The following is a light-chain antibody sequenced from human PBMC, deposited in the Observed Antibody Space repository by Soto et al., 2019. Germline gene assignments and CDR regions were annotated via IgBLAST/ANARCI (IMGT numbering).Light chain of an antibody. CDR1: QSVLYSSNNKNY. J-gene: IGKJ1*01. Sequence: DIVMTQSPDSLALSLGERATINCRSSQSVLYSSNNKNYLAWYKQKPGQPPKXXSYWASTRESGVPDRFSGSGSGTDFTLTISSLKAEDVEVYYCQQYYSTPVTFGQGTKVDIK. CDR3: QQYYSTPVT. CDR2: WAS. V-gene: IGKV4-1*01.